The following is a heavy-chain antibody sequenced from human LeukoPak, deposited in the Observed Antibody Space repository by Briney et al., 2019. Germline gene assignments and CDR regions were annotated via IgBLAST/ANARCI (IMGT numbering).Heavy chain of an antibody. CDR1: GFTFSSYW. V-gene: IGHV3-74*01. D-gene: IGHD3/OR15-3a*01. CDR2: INSDGSST. Sequence: PGGSLRLSCAASGFTFSSYWMHWVRQAPGEGLVWVSRINSDGSSTSYADSVKGRFTISRDNAKNTLYLQMNSLRAEDTAVYYCARVRRRTGYSSFDYWGQGTLVTVSS. CDR3: ARVRRRTGYSSFDY. J-gene: IGHJ4*02.